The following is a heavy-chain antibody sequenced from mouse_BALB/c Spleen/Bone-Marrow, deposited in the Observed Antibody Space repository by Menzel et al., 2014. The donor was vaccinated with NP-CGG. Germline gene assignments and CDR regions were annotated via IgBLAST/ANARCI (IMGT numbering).Heavy chain of an antibody. CDR2: ISGGTSII. CDR1: GFTFRSFG. J-gene: IGHJ2*01. CDR3: VRGGYYVPSYFDS. V-gene: IGHV5-17*02. D-gene: IGHD2-3*01. Sequence: EVQQQQSGGGLVQPGGSRKLSCAASGFTFRSFGMHWARQAPEKGLEWVAYISGGTSIIYYADTAKGRLTISRDNPSNSLFLQVTSLRSEDTAIYYCVRGGYYVPSYFDSWGQGTTLTVSS.